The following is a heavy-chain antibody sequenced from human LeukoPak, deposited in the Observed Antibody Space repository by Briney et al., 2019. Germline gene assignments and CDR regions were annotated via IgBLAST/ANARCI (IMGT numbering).Heavy chain of an antibody. CDR2: INHSGST. CDR3: ARTRITMIVPQTHWYFDL. J-gene: IGHJ2*01. Sequence: SETLSLTCDVYGGSFSGYYWSWIRQPPGKGLEWIGEINHSGSTNYNPSLKSRVTISVDTSKNQFSLKLSSVTAADTAVYYCARTRITMIVPQTHWYFDLWGRGTLVTVSS. V-gene: IGHV4-34*01. CDR1: GGSFSGYY. D-gene: IGHD3-22*01.